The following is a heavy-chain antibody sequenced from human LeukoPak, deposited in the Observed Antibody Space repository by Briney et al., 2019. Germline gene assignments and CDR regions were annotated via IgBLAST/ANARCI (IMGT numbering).Heavy chain of an antibody. CDR2: IYYSGST. D-gene: IGHD3-9*01. J-gene: IGHJ6*03. Sequence: SETLSLTCTVSGGSISTYYWSWIRQPPGKGLEWIGYIYYSGSTNYNPSLKSRVTISVDTSKNQFSLRLSSVTAADTAVYYCARGALRYFDWLKKDYYYMDVWGKGTTVTISS. CDR3: ARGALRYFDWLKKDYYYMDV. V-gene: IGHV4-59*01. CDR1: GGSISTYY.